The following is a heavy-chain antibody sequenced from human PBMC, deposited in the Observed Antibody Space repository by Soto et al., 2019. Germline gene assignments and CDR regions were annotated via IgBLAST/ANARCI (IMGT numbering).Heavy chain of an antibody. J-gene: IGHJ6*02. CDR2: MYNTGST. CDR1: GGTISRYY. V-gene: IGHV4-59*01. CDR3: ARDLWGYCGTDCYPLDV. D-gene: IGHD2-21*02. Sequence: QVQLQESGPGLVKPSETLSLTCTVSGGTISRYYWSWIRQPPGKGLEWIGYMYNTGSTVYNPSFQRRITIQLXXSXNXXSLKLNSVTAADTAVYYCARDLWGYCGTDCYPLDVWGQGTTVTVSS.